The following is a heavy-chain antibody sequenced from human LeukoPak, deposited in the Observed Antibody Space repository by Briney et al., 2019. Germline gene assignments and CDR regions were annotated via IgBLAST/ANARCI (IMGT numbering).Heavy chain of an antibody. J-gene: IGHJ4*02. CDR1: GFTFDDYG. V-gene: IGHV3-20*04. CDR3: AREGIAARPGPFDY. Sequence: GGSLRLSCAAFGFTFDDYGMSWVRQAPGKGLEWVSGINWNGGSTGYADSVKGRFTISRDNAKNSLYLQMNSLRAEDAALYYCAREGIAARPGPFDYWGQGTLVTVSS. D-gene: IGHD6-6*01. CDR2: INWNGGST.